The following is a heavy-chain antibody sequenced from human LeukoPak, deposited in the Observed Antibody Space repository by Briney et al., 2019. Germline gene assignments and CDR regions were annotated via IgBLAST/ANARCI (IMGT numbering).Heavy chain of an antibody. J-gene: IGHJ5*02. D-gene: IGHD3-10*01. CDR3: ARHVSTTRGVMIQRRISSFDP. V-gene: IGHV4-39*01. CDR2: VHYSGSS. CDR1: GGSISSNNYY. Sequence: PSETLSLTCTVSGGSISSNNYYWGWIRQPPGKGLEWIGSVHYSGSSYYNPSLKSRLTISVDTSKSQFSLKLSSVTAADTAVYSCARHVSTTRGVMIQRRISSFDPWGQGTLVTVSS.